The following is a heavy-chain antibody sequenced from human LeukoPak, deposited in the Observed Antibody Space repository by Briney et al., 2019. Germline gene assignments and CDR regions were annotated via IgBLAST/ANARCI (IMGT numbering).Heavy chain of an antibody. D-gene: IGHD1-26*01. CDR2: SNEDGNTT. CDR1: GFTFSSNW. CDR3: VRDLGGRSGH. J-gene: IGHJ4*02. V-gene: IGHV3-74*01. Sequence: GGSLRLSCAASGFTFSSNWMHWVRHAPGKGLVWVSRSNEDGNTTNYADSVKGRFTISRDNAKNTLYLQMNSLTAEDTAVYYCVRDLGGRSGHWGQGTLVTVSS.